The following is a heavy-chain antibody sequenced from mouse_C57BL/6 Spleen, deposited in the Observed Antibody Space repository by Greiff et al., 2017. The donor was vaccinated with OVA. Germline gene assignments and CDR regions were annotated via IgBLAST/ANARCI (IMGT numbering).Heavy chain of an antibody. CDR2: INPSNGGT. V-gene: IGHV1-53*01. CDR1: GYTFTSYW. J-gene: IGHJ4*01. CDR3: ARYDYGTLYAMDY. D-gene: IGHD1-1*01. Sequence: VQLQQPGTELVKPGASVKLSCKASGYTFTSYWMHWVKQRPGQGLEWIGNINPSNGGTNYNEKFKSKATLTVDKSSSTAYMQLSSLTSEDSAVYYCARYDYGTLYAMDYWGQGTSVTVSS.